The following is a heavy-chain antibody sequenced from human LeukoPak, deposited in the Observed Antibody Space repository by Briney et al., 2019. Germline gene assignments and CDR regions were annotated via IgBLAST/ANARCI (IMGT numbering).Heavy chain of an antibody. CDR3: AGMTMVTGGFDY. D-gene: IGHD4/OR15-4a*01. Sequence: SQTLSLTCTVSGGSISSGGYYWNWIRQHPGKGLEWIGYIYYSGSTFYNPSLMSRVTISLDTSKSQFSLKLCSVTAADTAVYYCAGMTMVTGGFDYWGQGTLVTVSS. CDR2: IYYSGST. J-gene: IGHJ4*02. CDR1: GGSISSGGYY. V-gene: IGHV4-31*03.